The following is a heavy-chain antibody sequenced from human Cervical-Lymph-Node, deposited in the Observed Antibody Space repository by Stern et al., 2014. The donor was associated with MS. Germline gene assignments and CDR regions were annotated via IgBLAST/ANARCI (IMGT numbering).Heavy chain of an antibody. CDR3: ARKGTYGLDY. CDR1: GYNFASYW. CDR2: SYPDGSDG. V-gene: IGHV5-51*01. J-gene: IGHJ4*02. D-gene: IGHD3-10*01. Sequence: EVQLVESGAEVNKPGESLKISCKGSGYNFASYWIGLVRQVHGKGLAWMGISYPDGSDGRNPPSFQGQVTMAADKSIGTAYLQWSSLKASDTAFYFCARKGTYGLDYWGQGALVTVSS.